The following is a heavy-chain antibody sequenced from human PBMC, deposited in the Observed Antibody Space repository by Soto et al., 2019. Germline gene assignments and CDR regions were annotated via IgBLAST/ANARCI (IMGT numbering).Heavy chain of an antibody. CDR2: IYDTGISGYTPST. D-gene: IGHD2-15*01. Sequence: SETLSLTCTVSGGSITSSYWSWIRRPPGKGLEWIAYIYDTGISGYTPSTSYNPSLKSRVTMSVDTSKSQLSLKLTSVTAADTAVYYCAGGEDAFFSCGLDVWGQGRTVTVS. V-gene: IGHV4-59*01. J-gene: IGHJ6*02. CDR1: GGSITSSY. CDR3: AGGEDAFFSCGLDV.